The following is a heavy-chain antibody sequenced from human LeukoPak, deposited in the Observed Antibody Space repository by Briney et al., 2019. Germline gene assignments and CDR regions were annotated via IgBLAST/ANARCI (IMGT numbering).Heavy chain of an antibody. J-gene: IGHJ4*02. CDR1: GGSISSGDYY. V-gene: IGHV4-30-4*01. D-gene: IGHD3-3*01. CDR2: IYYSGST. Sequence: SETLSLTCTVSGGSISSGDYYWSWIRQPPGKGLEWIGYIYYSGSTYYNPSLKSRVTISVDTSKNQFSLKLSSVTAADTAVYYCARANTYYDFWSIDYWGQGTLVTVSS. CDR3: ARANTYYDFWSIDY.